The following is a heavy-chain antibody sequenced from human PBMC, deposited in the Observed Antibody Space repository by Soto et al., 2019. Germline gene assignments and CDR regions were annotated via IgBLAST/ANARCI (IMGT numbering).Heavy chain of an antibody. D-gene: IGHD5-18*01. Sequence: KPSETLSLTCTVSGGSISSGGYYWSWIRQHPGKGLEWIGYIYYSGSTYYNPSLKSRVTISVDTSKNQFSLKLSSVTAADTAVYYCARSAPIYSYFDYWGQGTLVTVSS. CDR3: ARSAPIYSYFDY. CDR2: IYYSGST. CDR1: GGSISSGGYY. J-gene: IGHJ4*02. V-gene: IGHV4-31*03.